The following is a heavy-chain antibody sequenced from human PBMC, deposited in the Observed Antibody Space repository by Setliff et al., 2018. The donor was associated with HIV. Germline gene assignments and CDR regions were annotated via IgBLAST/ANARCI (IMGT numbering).Heavy chain of an antibody. Sequence: SLRLSCVASGFAFNTSDMNWVRQAPGKGLEWVSCIHRSSDYIYDADSVKGRFAISRDNAKNSLYLQMNSRRAEDTGVYYCARGRDSNGWYDVWGQGTLVTVSS. J-gene: IGHJ5*02. V-gene: IGHV3-21*01. CDR2: IHRSSDYI. CDR1: GFAFNTSD. D-gene: IGHD4-4*01. CDR3: ARGRDSNGWYDV.